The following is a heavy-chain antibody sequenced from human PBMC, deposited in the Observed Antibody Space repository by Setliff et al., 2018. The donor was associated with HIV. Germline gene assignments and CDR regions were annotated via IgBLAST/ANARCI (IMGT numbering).Heavy chain of an antibody. CDR1: GGSISTSRHY. CDR3: ARMGGYCSSTSCYDYFDY. D-gene: IGHD2-2*01. V-gene: IGHV4-39*07. CDR2: IYYTGST. J-gene: IGHJ4*02. Sequence: PSETLSLTCTVSGGSISTSRHYWGWIRQPPGKGLEWIGSIYYTGSTYYNPSLKSRVTISVDTSKNQFSLKLSSVTAADTAVYYCARMGGYCSSTSCYDYFDYWGQGTLVTVSS.